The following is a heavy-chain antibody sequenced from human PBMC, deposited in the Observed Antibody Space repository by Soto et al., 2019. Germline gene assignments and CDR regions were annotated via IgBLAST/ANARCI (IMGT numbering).Heavy chain of an antibody. D-gene: IGHD3-22*01. V-gene: IGHV4-30-4*01. Sequence: QVQLQESGPGLVKPSQTLSLICTVSGGSISTDGYNWSWIRQTPGKGLEWIGYLYYSGTSFYNPSLKSRVTISGDTSKNQFSLSLTFVTAADTAVYFCARGPAHFDTNGYAYWLDYWGQGIPVTVSS. J-gene: IGHJ4*02. CDR3: ARGPAHFDTNGYAYWLDY. CDR1: GGSISTDGYN. CDR2: LYYSGTS.